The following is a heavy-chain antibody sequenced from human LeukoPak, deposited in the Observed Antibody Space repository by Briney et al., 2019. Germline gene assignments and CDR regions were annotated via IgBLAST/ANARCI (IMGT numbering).Heavy chain of an antibody. D-gene: IGHD3-10*01. CDR1: GFTFSSYW. CDR3: ARSSITMVRGVIKSTTSWYHYYNMDV. J-gene: IGHJ6*03. V-gene: IGHV3-7*01. Sequence: GGSLRLSCAASGFTFSSYWMSWVRQAPGKGLEWVANIKQDGSEKYYVDSVKGRFTISRDNAKNSLYLQMNSLRAEDTAVYYCARSSITMVRGVIKSTTSWYHYYNMDVWGKGTTVPVSS. CDR2: IKQDGSEK.